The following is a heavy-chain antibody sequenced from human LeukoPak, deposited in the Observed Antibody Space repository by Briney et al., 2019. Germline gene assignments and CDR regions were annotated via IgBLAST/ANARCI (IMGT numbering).Heavy chain of an antibody. D-gene: IGHD1-26*01. CDR3: ARASYSGSLDY. CDR2: IIPILGIA. Sequence: ASVKVSCKASGGTFSSYAISWVRQTPGQGLEWMGRIIPILGIANYAQKFQGRVTITADKSTSTAYMELSSLRSEDTAVYYCARASYSGSLDYWGQGTLVTVSS. J-gene: IGHJ4*02. V-gene: IGHV1-69*04. CDR1: GGTFSSYA.